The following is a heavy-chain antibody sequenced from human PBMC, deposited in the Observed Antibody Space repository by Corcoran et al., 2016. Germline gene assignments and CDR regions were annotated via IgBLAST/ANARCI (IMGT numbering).Heavy chain of an antibody. V-gene: IGHV4-34*01. Sequence: VPLQQWGAGLLKPSETLSLTCAVYGGSFSGYYWSWIRQPPGKGLEWIGEINHSGSTNYNPYLKSRVTISVETSKNQFSLKLSSVTAAETAVYDCARHTAKCHVDYWGQGTLVTVSS. CDR2: INHSGST. J-gene: IGHJ4*02. CDR3: ARHTAKCHVDY. D-gene: IGHD5-18*01. CDR1: GGSFSGYY.